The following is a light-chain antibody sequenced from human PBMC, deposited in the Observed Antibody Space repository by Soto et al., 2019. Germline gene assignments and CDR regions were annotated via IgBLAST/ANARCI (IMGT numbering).Light chain of an antibody. V-gene: IGKV1-5*03. CDR2: KAS. J-gene: IGKJ1*01. CDR3: QQYERYST. CDR1: QNIYTW. Sequence: IQLTQSQSTLFASVGDRVPTTFRASQNIYTWLAWYQQKPGIAPKLLIRKASTVESGVPSRCSGSGFGTEFTLTISGLHPEYSATYCCQQYERYSTFGQGTKVDIK.